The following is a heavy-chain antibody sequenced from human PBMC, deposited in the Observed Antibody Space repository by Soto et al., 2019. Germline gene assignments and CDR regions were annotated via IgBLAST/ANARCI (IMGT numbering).Heavy chain of an antibody. D-gene: IGHD3-9*01. CDR3: ARDQRTQRGHLTGYYYMDV. V-gene: IGHV1-18*01. CDR1: GYTFTSYG. J-gene: IGHJ6*03. CDR2: ISAYNGNT. Sequence: GASVKVSCKASGYTFTSYGISWVRQAPGQGLEWMGRISAYNGNTNYAQKLQGRVTMTTDTSTSTAYMELRSLRSEDTAVYYCARDQRTQRGHLTGYYYMDVWGKGTTVTVSS.